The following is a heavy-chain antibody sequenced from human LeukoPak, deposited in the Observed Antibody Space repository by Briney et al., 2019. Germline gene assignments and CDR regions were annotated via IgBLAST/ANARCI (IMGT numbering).Heavy chain of an antibody. CDR2: IYYSGRT. Sequence: SETLSLTCSVSGDSVSRSDSYWDWIRQPPGKGLEWIGTIYYSGRTYHSPSLKSRVTMSVDPSNNQFSLNLRSVTAADTALYYCARRRYYDGSGYLEWGQGTLLSVSS. D-gene: IGHD3-22*01. CDR3: ARRRYYDGSGYLE. CDR1: GDSVSRSDSY. J-gene: IGHJ1*01. V-gene: IGHV4-39*01.